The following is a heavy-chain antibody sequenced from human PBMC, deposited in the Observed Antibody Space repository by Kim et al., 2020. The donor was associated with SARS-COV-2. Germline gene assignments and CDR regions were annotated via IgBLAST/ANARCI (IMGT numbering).Heavy chain of an antibody. V-gene: IGHV2-5*02. CDR2: IYWDDDK. J-gene: IGHJ3*02. CDR3: AHTPYFLVRDAFDI. CDR1: GFSLSTSGVG. Sequence: SGPTLVKPTQTLTLTCTFSGFSLSTSGVGVGWIRQPPGKALEWLALIYWDDDKRYSPSLKSRPTITKDTSKNQVVLTMTNMDPVDTATYYCAHTPYFLVRDAFDIWGQGTMVTVSS. D-gene: IGHD3-10*01.